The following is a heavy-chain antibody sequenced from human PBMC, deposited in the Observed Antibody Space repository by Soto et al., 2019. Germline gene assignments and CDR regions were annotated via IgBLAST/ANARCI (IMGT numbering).Heavy chain of an antibody. CDR2: IDWDDDK. J-gene: IGHJ4*02. Sequence: GPTLVNPTQTLTLTCTFSGFSLSTSGMCVSWIRQPPGKALEWLARIDWDDDKYYSTSLKTRLTISKDTSKNQVVLTMTNMDPVDTATYYCARATYYYDSSGYAAYYFDYWGQGTLVTVSS. V-gene: IGHV2-70*11. D-gene: IGHD3-22*01. CDR1: GFSLSTSGMC. CDR3: ARATYYYDSSGYAAYYFDY.